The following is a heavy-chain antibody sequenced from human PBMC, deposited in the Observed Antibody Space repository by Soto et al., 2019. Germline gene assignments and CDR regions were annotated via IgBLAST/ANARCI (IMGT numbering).Heavy chain of an antibody. CDR1: GGSISSGGYY. CDR2: IYYSGRT. Sequence: QVQLQESGPGLVKPSQTLSLTCTVSGGSISSGGYYWSWIRQHPGKGLEWIGYIYYSGRTYYNPSPRIRVTISEDTSKNQSSLKLSSVTAAYTAVYYCARTYYYHSSGHYHFDSWGQGTLVTVPS. V-gene: IGHV4-31*03. D-gene: IGHD3-22*01. J-gene: IGHJ4*02. CDR3: ARTYYYHSSGHYHFDS.